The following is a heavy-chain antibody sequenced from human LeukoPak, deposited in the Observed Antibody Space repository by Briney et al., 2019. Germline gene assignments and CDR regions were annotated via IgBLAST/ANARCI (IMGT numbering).Heavy chain of an antibody. CDR2: IYSGGST. CDR1: GLTVSDIY. Sequence: AGGSLRLSCAASGLTVSDIYMSWVRQAPGEGLEWVSVIYSGGSTYYADSVKGRFTISRDTYKNTLYLQMNTLRAEDTAVYYCARAWSGTQYYFDYWGQGTLVTVSS. D-gene: IGHD3-3*01. V-gene: IGHV3-66*01. J-gene: IGHJ4*02. CDR3: ARAWSGTQYYFDY.